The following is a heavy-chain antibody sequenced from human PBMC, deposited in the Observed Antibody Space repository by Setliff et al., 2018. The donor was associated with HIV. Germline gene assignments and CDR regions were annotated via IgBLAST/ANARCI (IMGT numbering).Heavy chain of an antibody. CDR3: AKDQGCSRTSCYGNYYYGMDV. D-gene: IGHD2-2*01. V-gene: IGHV4-34*01. CDR2: INHSGST. J-gene: IGHJ6*02. CDR1: GGSFSDYY. Sequence: SETLSLTCAVYGGSFSDYYWSWIRQPPGKGLEWIGEINHSGSTNYNPSLKSRVTISVDTSKNQFSLKLSSVTAADTAVYYCAKDQGCSRTSCYGNYYYGMDVWGQGTTVTVSS.